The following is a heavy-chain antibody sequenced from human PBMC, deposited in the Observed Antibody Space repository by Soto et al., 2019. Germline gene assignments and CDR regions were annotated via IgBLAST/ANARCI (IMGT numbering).Heavy chain of an antibody. D-gene: IGHD4-17*01. Sequence: SETLSLTCPVSGGSISSYYWSWIRQPPGKGLEWIGYIYYSGSTNYNPSVKGRFTISRDNSKNTLYLQMNSLRAEDTAVYYCAKDLVEYGDYAYYFDYWGQGTLVTVSS. V-gene: IGHV4-59*01. CDR1: GGSISSYY. CDR2: IYYSGST. CDR3: AKDLVEYGDYAYYFDY. J-gene: IGHJ4*02.